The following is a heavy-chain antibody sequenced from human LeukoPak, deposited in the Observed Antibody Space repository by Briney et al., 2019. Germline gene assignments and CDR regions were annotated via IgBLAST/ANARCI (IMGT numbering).Heavy chain of an antibody. CDR1: GGTFSSYA. V-gene: IGHV1-69*13. D-gene: IGHD6-19*01. CDR2: IIPIFGTA. CDR3: AKCSTPGYTSGWCNWIDP. J-gene: IGHJ5*02. Sequence: ASAKVSCKASGGTFSSYAISWVRQAPGQGLEWMGGIIPIFGTANYAQKFQGRVTITADESTSTAYMELSSLRADDTAVYYCAKCSTPGYTSGWCNWIDPWGQGTLVTVSS.